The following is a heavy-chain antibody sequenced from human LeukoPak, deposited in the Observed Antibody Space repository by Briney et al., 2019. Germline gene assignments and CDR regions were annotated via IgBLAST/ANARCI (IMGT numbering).Heavy chain of an antibody. CDR3: AMGGHVDY. CDR2: INEGGDEQ. J-gene: IGHJ4*02. D-gene: IGHD3-16*01. Sequence: GGSLRLSCAASGFTFSSYSMNWVRQAPGKGVEWVASINEGGDEQHYLGSVRGRYSISRDNAKNSLYLQMNDLRVEDTAVYYCAMGGHVDYCGLGTLVTVSS. CDR1: GFTFSSYS. V-gene: IGHV3-7*03.